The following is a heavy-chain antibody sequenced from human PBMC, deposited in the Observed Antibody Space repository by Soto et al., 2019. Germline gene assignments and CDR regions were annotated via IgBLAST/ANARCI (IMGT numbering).Heavy chain of an antibody. J-gene: IGHJ3*01. V-gene: IGHV4-30-2*01. CDR2: VHHTGNT. CDR3: AKECGGTCLDAFDV. CDR1: GGSITSGGFS. D-gene: IGHD2-15*01. Sequence: QVQLKESGSGLVKPAQTLSLTCAVSGGSITSGGFSWSWIRQPPGKGLEWIGYVHHTGNTDYHPSHWSRVTMSLDRSRNLFSLNLTSVTAAETATYYCAKECGGTCLDAFDVWGPGTTVIVSS.